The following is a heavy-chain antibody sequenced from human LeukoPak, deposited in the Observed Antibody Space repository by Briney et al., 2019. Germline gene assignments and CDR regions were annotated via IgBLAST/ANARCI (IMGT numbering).Heavy chain of an antibody. J-gene: IGHJ4*02. D-gene: IGHD6-13*01. V-gene: IGHV1-46*01. Sequence: ASVKVSCKASGYTFTSYYMHWVRQAPGQGLEWMGIINPSGGSTSYAQKFQGRVTMTRDTSTSTVYMELSSLRSEDTAVYYCARALRAGYSSSWSLGDYWGQGTLVTVSS. CDR1: GYTFTSYY. CDR3: ARALRAGYSSSWSLGDY. CDR2: INPSGGST.